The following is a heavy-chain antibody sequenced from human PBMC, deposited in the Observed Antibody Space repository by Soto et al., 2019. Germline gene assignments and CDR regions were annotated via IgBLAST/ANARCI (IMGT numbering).Heavy chain of an antibody. D-gene: IGHD1-20*01. V-gene: IGHV3-30-3*01. Sequence: QVQLVESGGGVVQPGRSLRLSCAASGFTFSSYAMHWVRQAPGKGLEWVAVISYDGSNTYYADSVKGRFTISRDNSKNTLYLQMNSLRAEDTAVYYCARSYNDAFDIWGQGTMVTVSS. CDR2: ISYDGSNT. CDR3: ARSYNDAFDI. J-gene: IGHJ3*02. CDR1: GFTFSSYA.